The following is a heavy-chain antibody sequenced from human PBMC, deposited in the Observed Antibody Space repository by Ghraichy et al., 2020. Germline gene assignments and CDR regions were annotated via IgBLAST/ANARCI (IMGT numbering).Heavy chain of an antibody. D-gene: IGHD1-1*01. Sequence: SQTLSLTCAISGDSVSTNTVAWNWIRQSPSRGLEWMGRTYYRSKWYNGYAESVKSRITINPDTSKNEFSLQLRSVTPEDTAVYYCTRGAPTGTTAPVDSWGQGILVIVSS. CDR2: TYYRSKWYN. CDR3: TRGAPTGTTAPVDS. J-gene: IGHJ4*02. CDR1: GDSVSTNTVA. V-gene: IGHV6-1*01.